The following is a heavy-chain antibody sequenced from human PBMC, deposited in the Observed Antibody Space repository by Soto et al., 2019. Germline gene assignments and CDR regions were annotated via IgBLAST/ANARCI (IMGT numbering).Heavy chain of an antibody. Sequence: PGGSLRLSCAASGFTFSSYAMSWVRQAPGKGLEWVSAISPSGSGTKYADAVKGRFTISRDNSKSTLYLQMNSLRAEDTAVYYCARLFYYDSAGYFRSLDYWGLGTLVTVPQ. CDR2: ISPSGSGT. CDR1: GFTFSSYA. D-gene: IGHD3-22*01. V-gene: IGHV3-23*01. CDR3: ARLFYYDSAGYFRSLDY. J-gene: IGHJ4*02.